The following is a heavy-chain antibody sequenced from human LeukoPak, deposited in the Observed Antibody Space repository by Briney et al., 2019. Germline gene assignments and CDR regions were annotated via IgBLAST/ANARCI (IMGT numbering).Heavy chain of an antibody. CDR2: ISGSGGST. CDR1: GFTFSSYA. V-gene: IGHV3-23*01. Sequence: GGSLRLSCAASGFTFSSYAMSWVRQAPGKGLEWVSAISGSGGSTYYADSVKGRFTISRDNSKNTLYLQMNSLRAEDTAVYYCAKAKYYYDSSGYCVDYWGQGTLVTVSS. D-gene: IGHD3-22*01. J-gene: IGHJ4*02. CDR3: AKAKYYYDSSGYCVDY.